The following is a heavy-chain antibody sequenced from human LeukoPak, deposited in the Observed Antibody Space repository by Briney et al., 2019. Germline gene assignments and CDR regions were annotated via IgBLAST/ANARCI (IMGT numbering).Heavy chain of an antibody. D-gene: IGHD4-23*01. Sequence: SVKISCKASGFTFTSSAVQWVRQPRGQRPEWIGRIVVGSGDTNYAQNFHERVTNTRDMPTSTAYMDMSSLTSEDTAVYFCAEDLGGQDYWGQGTLVTVSS. CDR3: AEDLGGQDY. CDR1: GFTFTSSA. J-gene: IGHJ4*02. CDR2: IVVGSGDT. V-gene: IGHV1-58*01.